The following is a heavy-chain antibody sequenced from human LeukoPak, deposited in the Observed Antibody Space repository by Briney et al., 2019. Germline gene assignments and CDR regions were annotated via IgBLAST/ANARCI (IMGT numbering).Heavy chain of an antibody. J-gene: IGHJ4*02. D-gene: IGHD3-22*01. CDR3: ARTYYYDSSGYYYGY. CDR1: GYTFTGYY. V-gene: IGHV1-2*02. Sequence: ASVKVSCKASGYTFTGYYMHWVRQAPGQGLEWMGWINPNSGGTNYAQKFQGRVTMTRDTSISTAYMELSRLRSDDTAVYYCARTYYYDSSGYYYGYWGQGTLVTVPS. CDR2: INPNSGGT.